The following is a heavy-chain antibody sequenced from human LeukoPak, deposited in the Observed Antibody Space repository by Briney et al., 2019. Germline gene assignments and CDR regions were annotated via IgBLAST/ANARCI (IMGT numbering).Heavy chain of an antibody. CDR1: GFTFSSYS. CDR3: ARGGKLDDPPAV. J-gene: IGHJ4*02. D-gene: IGHD3-16*01. V-gene: IGHV3-21*01. CDR2: ISSSGSYI. Sequence: GGSLRLSCAASGFTFSSYSMNWVRQAPGKGLEWVSSISSSGSYIYYADSVEGRFTISRDNAKNSLYLQMNSLRAEDTAVYYCARGGKLDDPPAVWGQGTLVTVSS.